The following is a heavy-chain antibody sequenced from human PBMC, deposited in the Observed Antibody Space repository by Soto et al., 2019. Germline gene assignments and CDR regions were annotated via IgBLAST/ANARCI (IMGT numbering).Heavy chain of an antibody. Sequence: ASVKVSCKVSGYTLTELSMHWVRQAPGKGLEWMGGFDPEDGETIYARKFQGRVTMTEDTSTDTAYMELSSLRSEDTAVYYCATDLSADTAMLGIFDYWGQGTLVTVSS. V-gene: IGHV1-24*01. J-gene: IGHJ4*02. CDR2: FDPEDGET. D-gene: IGHD5-18*01. CDR3: ATDLSADTAMLGIFDY. CDR1: GYTLTELS.